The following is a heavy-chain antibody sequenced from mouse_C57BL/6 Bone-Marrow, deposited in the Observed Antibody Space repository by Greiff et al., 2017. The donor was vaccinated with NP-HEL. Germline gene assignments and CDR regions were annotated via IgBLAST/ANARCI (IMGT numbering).Heavy chain of an antibody. CDR3: ASDNDGFAY. V-gene: IGHV2-6*01. Sequence: VKLVESGPGLVAPSQSLSITCTVSGFSLTSYGVDWVRQSPGKGLEWLGVIWGVGSTNYNSALKSRLSISKDNSKSQVFLKMNSLQTDDTAMYYCASDNDGFAYWGQGTLVTVSA. D-gene: IGHD2-12*01. J-gene: IGHJ3*01. CDR2: IWGVGST. CDR1: GFSLTSYG.